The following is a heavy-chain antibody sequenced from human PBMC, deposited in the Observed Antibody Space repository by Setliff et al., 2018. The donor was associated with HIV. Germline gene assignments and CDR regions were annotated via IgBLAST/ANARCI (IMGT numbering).Heavy chain of an antibody. CDR2: ISYDGSNK. J-gene: IGHJ3*02. Sequence: GGSLRLSCAASGFTVSSYDMHWVRQAPGKGLEWEAVISYDGSNKYYADSGKGRFTISRDNSKNTLYLQMNRLRAEYTAVYYCARAAVPGDRWGTDGFEIWGQGTMVTVSS. CDR1: GFTVSSYD. CDR3: ARAAVPGDRWGTDGFEI. D-gene: IGHD7-27*01. V-gene: IGHV3-30*04.